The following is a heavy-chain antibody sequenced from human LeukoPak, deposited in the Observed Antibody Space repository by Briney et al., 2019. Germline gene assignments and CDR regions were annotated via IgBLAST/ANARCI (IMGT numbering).Heavy chain of an antibody. D-gene: IGHD6-13*01. CDR2: INPSGGST. CDR3: ASTPIAAAGIIRNWFDP. CDR1: GYTFTSYY. J-gene: IGHJ5*02. V-gene: IGHV1-46*01. Sequence: ASVKVSCKASGYTFTSYYMHWVRQALGQGLEWMGIINPSGGSTSYAQKFQGRVTMTRDTSTSTVYMELSSLRSEDTAVYYCASTPIAAAGIIRNWFDPWGQGTLVTVSS.